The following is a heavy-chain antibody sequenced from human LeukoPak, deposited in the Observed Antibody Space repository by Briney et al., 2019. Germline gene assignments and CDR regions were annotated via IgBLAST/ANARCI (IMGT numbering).Heavy chain of an antibody. CDR3: ATGPHLRYFDWLLPN. J-gene: IGHJ4*02. CDR2: FDPEDGET. D-gene: IGHD3-9*01. CDR1: GYTLTELS. V-gene: IGHV1-24*01. Sequence: ASVKVSCKVSGYTLTELSMHWVRQAPGKGLEGMGGFDPEDGETIYAQKFQGRVTMTEDTSTDTAYMELSSLRSEDTAVYYCATGPHLRYFDWLLPNWGQGTLVTVSS.